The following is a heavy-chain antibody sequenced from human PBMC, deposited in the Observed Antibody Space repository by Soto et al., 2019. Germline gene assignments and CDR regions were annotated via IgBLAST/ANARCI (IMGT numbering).Heavy chain of an antibody. CDR3: ARETHCSSTSCLYYYYGMDV. CDR1: GYTFTSYA. CDR2: INAGNGNT. Sequence: QVQLVQSGAEVKKPGASVKVSCKASGYTFTSYAMLWVRQAPGQRLEWMGWINAGNGNTKYSQKFQGRVTITRDTSASTAYMELSSLRSEDTAVYYCARETHCSSTSCLYYYYGMDVWGQGTTFTVSS. D-gene: IGHD2-2*01. J-gene: IGHJ6*02. V-gene: IGHV1-3*01.